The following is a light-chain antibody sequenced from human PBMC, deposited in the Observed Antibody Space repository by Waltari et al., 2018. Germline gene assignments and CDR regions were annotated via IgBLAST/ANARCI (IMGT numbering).Light chain of an antibody. V-gene: IGKV4-1*01. CDR1: QSVLFNFNNKNY. Sequence: DIVMTQSPDSLAVSLGERATINCKSSQSVLFNFNNKNYLGWYQHKPGRAPKPLIYWASTRESGVPDRFSGSGSGTDFNLTISSLQAEDVAVYYCQQYYSLPWAFGQGTKVEIK. CDR3: QQYYSLPWA. J-gene: IGKJ1*01. CDR2: WAS.